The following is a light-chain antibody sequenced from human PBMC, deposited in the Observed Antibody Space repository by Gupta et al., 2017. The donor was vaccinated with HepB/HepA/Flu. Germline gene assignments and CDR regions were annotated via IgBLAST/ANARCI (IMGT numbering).Light chain of an antibody. J-gene: IGKJ3*01. CDR3: QQLSDWPLFT. Sequence: EIVLTQSPATLSLSPGERATLSCRATQSVGTYLAWYQHKPGQAPRLLIYDASNRDTGIPARFSGSGTGTDLTLTISSREPEDFAVYYCQQLSDWPLFTFGHGTRVDIK. CDR1: QSVGTY. CDR2: DAS. V-gene: IGKV3-11*01.